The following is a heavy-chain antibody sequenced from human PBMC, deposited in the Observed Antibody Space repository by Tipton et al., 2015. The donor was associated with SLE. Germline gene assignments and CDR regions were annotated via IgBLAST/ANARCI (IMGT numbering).Heavy chain of an antibody. CDR3: ARDGDGGSGSYDAFDI. Sequence: LRLSCTVSGGSISSSSHYWSWIRQPPGKGLEWIGYIYYSGSTNYNPSLKSRVTISVDTSKNQFSLKLSSVTAADTAVYYCARDGDGGSGSYDAFDIWGQGTMVTVSS. J-gene: IGHJ3*02. CDR1: GGSISSSSHY. CDR2: IYYSGST. V-gene: IGHV4-61*01. D-gene: IGHD3-10*01.